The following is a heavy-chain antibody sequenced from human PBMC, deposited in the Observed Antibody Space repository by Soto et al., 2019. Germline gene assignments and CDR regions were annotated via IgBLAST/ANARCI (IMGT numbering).Heavy chain of an antibody. J-gene: IGHJ6*02. Sequence: QVQLVESGGGVVQPGRSLRLSCAASGFTFSSYGMHWVRQAPGKGLEWVAVISYDGSNKYYADSVKGRFTISRDNSKNTLYLQMNSLRAEDTAVYYCAKEGFDYYGMDVWGQGTTVTVSS. CDR2: ISYDGSNK. D-gene: IGHD3-10*01. CDR3: AKEGFDYYGMDV. CDR1: GFTFSSYG. V-gene: IGHV3-30*18.